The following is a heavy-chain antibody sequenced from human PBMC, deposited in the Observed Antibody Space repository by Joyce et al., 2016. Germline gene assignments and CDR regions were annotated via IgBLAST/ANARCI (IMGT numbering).Heavy chain of an antibody. CDR2: MYYSGST. Sequence: QLQLQESGPGLVKPSETLSLTCTISGGSISSSNYYGGWIRQLPGKGLEWIGSMYYSGSTYYNPSLKSRVTMSVDTSKNQFSLKLSAVTAADTAMYYCAGEYNTDWYWIDYWGQGTLVTVSS. CDR3: AGEYNTDWYWIDY. CDR1: GGSISSSNYY. J-gene: IGHJ4*02. V-gene: IGHV4-39*02. D-gene: IGHD6-19*01.